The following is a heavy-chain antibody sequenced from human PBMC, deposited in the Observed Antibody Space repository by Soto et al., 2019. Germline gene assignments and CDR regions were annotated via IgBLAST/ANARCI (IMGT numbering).Heavy chain of an antibody. CDR3: AREYYDSSGYYYYYYGMDV. V-gene: IGHV1-2*04. CDR1: GYTFTGYY. CDR2: INPNSGGT. J-gene: IGHJ6*02. Sequence: GASVKVSCKASGYTFTGYYMHWARQAPGQGLEWMGWINPNSGGTNYAQKFQGWVTMTRDTSISTAYMELSRLRSDDTAVYYCAREYYDSSGYYYYYYGMDVWGQGTTVTVSS. D-gene: IGHD3-22*01.